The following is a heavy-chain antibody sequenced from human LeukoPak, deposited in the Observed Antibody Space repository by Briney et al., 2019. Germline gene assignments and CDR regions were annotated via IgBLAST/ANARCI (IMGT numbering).Heavy chain of an antibody. V-gene: IGHV4-59*01. D-gene: IGHD2-21*01. CDR2: IYYSGST. CDR1: GGSISSYY. Sequence: PSETLSLTCTVSGGSISSYYWSWIRQPPGKGLEWIGYIYYSGSTNYNPSLKSRVTISVDTSKNQFSLKLSSVTAADTAVYYCARAMGTYSLYCFDYWGQGTLVTVSS. J-gene: IGHJ4*02. CDR3: ARAMGTYSLYCFDY.